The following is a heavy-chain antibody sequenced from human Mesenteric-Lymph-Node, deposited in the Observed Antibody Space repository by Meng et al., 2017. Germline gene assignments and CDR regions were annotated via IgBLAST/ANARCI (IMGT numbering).Heavy chain of an antibody. V-gene: IGHV1-58*01. D-gene: IGHD2-15*01. CDR1: GFTFTSSA. J-gene: IGHJ4*02. CDR3: TLGYCSGGSCYNPGYFDY. CDR2: IVVGSGNT. Sequence: SVKVSCKASGFTFTSSAVQWVRQARGQRLEWIGWIVVGSGNTNYAQKFQERVTITRDMSTSTAYMELSSLRSEDTAVYYCTLGYCSGGSCYNPGYFDYWGQGTLVTVSS.